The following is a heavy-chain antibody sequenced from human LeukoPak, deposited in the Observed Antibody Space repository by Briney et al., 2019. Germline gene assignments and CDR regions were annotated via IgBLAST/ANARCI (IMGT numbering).Heavy chain of an antibody. V-gene: IGHV3-23*01. CDR3: AKDRPREITIFGVDKGDAFDI. CDR1: GFTFSSYA. J-gene: IGHJ3*02. D-gene: IGHD3-3*01. CDR2: ISGSGGST. Sequence: GGSLRLSCAASGFTFSSYAMRWVRQAPGKGREGVSAISGSGGSTYYADSVKGRFTISRDNSKNTLYLQMNSLRAEDTAVYYCAKDRPREITIFGVDKGDAFDIWGQGTMVTVSS.